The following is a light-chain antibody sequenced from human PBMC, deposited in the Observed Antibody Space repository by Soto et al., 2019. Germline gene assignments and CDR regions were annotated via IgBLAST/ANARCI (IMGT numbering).Light chain of an antibody. Sequence: QSALTQPASVSGSPGQSVTISCTGTSSDVGSHNYLSWYQHHPAKAPKLIIYDVTNRPSGASWRFSGSKSGNTASLTISGLQTEVEADYYCASYTTSGTVVFGGGTKLTVL. CDR1: SSDVGSHNY. CDR3: ASYTTSGTVV. J-gene: IGLJ3*02. CDR2: DVT. V-gene: IGLV2-14*03.